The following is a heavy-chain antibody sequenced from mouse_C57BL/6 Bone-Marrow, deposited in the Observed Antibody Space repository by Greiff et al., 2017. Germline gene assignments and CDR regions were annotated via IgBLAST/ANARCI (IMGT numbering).Heavy chain of an antibody. CDR1: GYTFTDYY. D-gene: IGHD1-1*01. J-gene: IGHJ2*01. CDR2: INPYNGGT. Sequence: EVQLQQSGPVLVKPGASVKMSCKASGYTFTDYYMNWVKQSHGKSLEWIGVINPYNGGTSYNQKFKGKATLTVDKSSSTAYMELNSLTSEDSAVYYCARPLLLRYPDYWGQGTTLTVSS. CDR3: ARPLLLRYPDY. V-gene: IGHV1-19*01.